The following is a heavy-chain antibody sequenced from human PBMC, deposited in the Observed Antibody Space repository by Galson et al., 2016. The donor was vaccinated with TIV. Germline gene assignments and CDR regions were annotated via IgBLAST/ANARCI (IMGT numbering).Heavy chain of an antibody. CDR1: GFTFSNAW. D-gene: IGHD6-13*01. CDR2: IQSKTEGGSA. V-gene: IGHV3-15*01. CDR3: VTGALAAGT. Sequence: SLRLSCAASGFTFSNAWMTWVRQPPGKGLEWVGRIQSKTEGGSADYAAPVRGRFIISRNDSENTLFLQMNNLKTEDTAMYYCVTGALAAGTWGQGTLVAVSS. J-gene: IGHJ4*02.